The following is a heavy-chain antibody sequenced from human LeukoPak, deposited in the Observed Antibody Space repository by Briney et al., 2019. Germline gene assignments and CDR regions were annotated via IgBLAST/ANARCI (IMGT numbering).Heavy chain of an antibody. CDR3: ARVLGAMIGLHAFDI. CDR2: INHSGST. V-gene: IGHV4-34*01. CDR1: GGSFSGYY. Sequence: SETLSLTCAVYGGSFSGYYWSWIRQPPGKGLEWIGEINHSGSTNYNPPLKSRVTISVDTSKNQFSLKLSSVTAADTAVYYCARVLGAMIGLHAFDIWGQGTMVTVSS. J-gene: IGHJ3*02. D-gene: IGHD3-22*01.